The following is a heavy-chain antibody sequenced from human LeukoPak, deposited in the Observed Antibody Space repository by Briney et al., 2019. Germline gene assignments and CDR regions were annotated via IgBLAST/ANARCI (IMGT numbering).Heavy chain of an antibody. J-gene: IGHJ6*03. Sequence: GASVKVSCKASGYTFTSYGISWVRQAPGQGLEWMGWISAYNGNTNYAQKLQGRVTMTTDTSTSTAYMELRSLRSDDTAVYYCARENWNQLYYYYYYYMDVWGKGTTVTVSS. CDR1: GYTFTSYG. CDR2: ISAYNGNT. CDR3: ARENWNQLYYYYYYYMDV. V-gene: IGHV1-18*01. D-gene: IGHD1-1*01.